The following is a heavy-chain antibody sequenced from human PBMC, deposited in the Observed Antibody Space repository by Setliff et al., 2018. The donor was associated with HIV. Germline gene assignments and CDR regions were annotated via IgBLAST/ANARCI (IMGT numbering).Heavy chain of an antibody. V-gene: IGHV4-31*03. J-gene: IGHJ4*02. CDR1: GGSISSGGYY. D-gene: IGHD3-16*01. CDR2: IYYSGST. Sequence: SETLSLTCTVSGGSISSGGYYWSWIRQHPGKGLEWIGYIYYSGSTYYNPSLKSRVTISVDTSKIQFSLKLSSVTAADTAVYYCARQRHGGAGAHDYWGQGTLVTVSS. CDR3: ARQRHGGAGAHDY.